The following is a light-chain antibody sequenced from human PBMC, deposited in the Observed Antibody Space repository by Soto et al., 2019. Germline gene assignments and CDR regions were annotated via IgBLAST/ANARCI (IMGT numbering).Light chain of an antibody. CDR1: SSNIGKNY. J-gene: IGLJ1*01. Sequence: QSELTQPPSVSAAPGQKVTISCSGRSSNIGKNYVSWYQQLPGTAPKLLNYENNKRPSGIPDRFSGSKSGTSATLGITGLQTGDEAEYYCGAWDSSLRAVYVFGTGTKLTVL. CDR3: GAWDSSLRAVYV. CDR2: ENN. V-gene: IGLV1-51*02.